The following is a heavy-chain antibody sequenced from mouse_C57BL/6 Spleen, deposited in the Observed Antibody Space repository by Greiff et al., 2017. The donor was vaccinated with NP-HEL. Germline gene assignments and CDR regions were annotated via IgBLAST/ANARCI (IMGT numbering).Heavy chain of an antibody. J-gene: IGHJ3*01. CDR2: ISDGGSYT. CDR1: GFTFSSYA. D-gene: IGHD1-1*01. CDR3: ARGGSSSWFAY. V-gene: IGHV5-4*01. Sequence: EVQLVESGGGLVKPGGSLKLSCAASGFTFSSYAMSWVRQTPEKRLEWVATISDGGSYTYYPDNVKGRFTISRDNAKNNLYLQMSHLKSEDTAMYYCARGGSSSWFAYWGQGTLVTVSA.